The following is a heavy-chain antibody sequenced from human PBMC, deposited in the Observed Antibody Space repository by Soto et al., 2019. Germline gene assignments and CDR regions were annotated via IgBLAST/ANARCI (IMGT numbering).Heavy chain of an antibody. J-gene: IGHJ5*02. CDR2: INHSGST. V-gene: IGHV4-34*01. CDR3: ARGVYFDWLRSGNWFDP. D-gene: IGHD3-9*01. Sequence: QVQLQQWGAGLLKPSETLSLTCAVYGGSFSGYYWSWIRQPPGKGLEWIGEINHSGSTNYNPSLKSRVTISVDTSKNQFSLKLSSVTAADTAVYYCARGVYFDWLRSGNWFDPWGQGTLVTVSS. CDR1: GGSFSGYY.